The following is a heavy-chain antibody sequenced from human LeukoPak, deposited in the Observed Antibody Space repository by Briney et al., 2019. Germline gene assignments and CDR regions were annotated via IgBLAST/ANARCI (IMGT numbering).Heavy chain of an antibody. V-gene: IGHV5-51*01. CDR3: ASGRYSSSWYDAFDI. D-gene: IGHD6-13*01. Sequence: GESLKISCKGSGCSFTSYWIGWVRQMPGKGLEWMGIIYPGDSDTRYSPSFQGQVTISADKSISTAYLQWSSLKASDTAMYYCASGRYSSSWYDAFDIWGQGTMVTVSS. CDR2: IYPGDSDT. J-gene: IGHJ3*02. CDR1: GCSFTSYW.